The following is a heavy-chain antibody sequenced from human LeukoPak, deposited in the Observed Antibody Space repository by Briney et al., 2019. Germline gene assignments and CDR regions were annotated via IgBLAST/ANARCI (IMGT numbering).Heavy chain of an antibody. J-gene: IGHJ4*02. CDR2: INPNSGGT. D-gene: IGHD2-8*01. CDR1: GYTFTGYY. CDR3: ARDIVLMVYAFDY. V-gene: IGHV1-2*02. Sequence: ASVKVSCKASGYTFTGYYMHWVRQAPGQGLEWMGWINPNSGGTNYAQKFQGRVTMTRDTSISTAYMELSRLRSDDTAVYYCARDIVLMVYAFDYWGQGTLVTVSS.